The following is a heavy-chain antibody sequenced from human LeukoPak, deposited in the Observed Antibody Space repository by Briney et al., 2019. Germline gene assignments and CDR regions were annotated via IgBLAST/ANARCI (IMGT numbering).Heavy chain of an antibody. Sequence: SQTLSLTCTVSGGSISSGGYYWSWIRQHPGKGLEWIGYIYYSGSTYYNPSLKSRVTISVDTSKNQFSLKLSSVTAADTAVYYCARAPITMVRGALSHFDYWGQGTLVTVSS. V-gene: IGHV4-31*03. D-gene: IGHD3-10*01. CDR2: IYYSGST. J-gene: IGHJ4*02. CDR3: ARAPITMVRGALSHFDY. CDR1: GGSISSGGYY.